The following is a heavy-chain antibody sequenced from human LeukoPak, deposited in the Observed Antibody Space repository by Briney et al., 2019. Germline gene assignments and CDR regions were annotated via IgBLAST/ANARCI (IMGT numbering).Heavy chain of an antibody. Sequence: ASVKVSCKASGYTFTNYALNWVRQAPGQGLEWMGWIHTNTGNPMYAQGFTGRFVFSLDTSVSTAYLQITSLKAEDTAVYYCVRGWDWYSSIWYPVYWGQGTLVTVSS. CDR1: GYTFTNYA. V-gene: IGHV7-4-1*02. CDR3: VRGWDWYSSIWYPVY. CDR2: IHTNTGNP. D-gene: IGHD6-13*01. J-gene: IGHJ4*02.